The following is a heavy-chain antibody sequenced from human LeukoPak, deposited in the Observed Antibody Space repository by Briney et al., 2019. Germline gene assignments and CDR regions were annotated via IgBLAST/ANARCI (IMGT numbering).Heavy chain of an antibody. CDR2: ISATGGNT. J-gene: IGHJ6*02. CDR1: GFTFSSYA. V-gene: IGHV3-23*01. Sequence: GGSLRLSCAASGFTFSSYAMTRVRQAPGKGLEWVSAISATGGNTYYADSVKGRFTMSRDNSKNTLYLQMTSLRAEDTALYYCAKGAWSRRGIAASGDYYYGMDVWGQGTTVTVSS. D-gene: IGHD6-13*01. CDR3: AKGAWSRRGIAASGDYYYGMDV.